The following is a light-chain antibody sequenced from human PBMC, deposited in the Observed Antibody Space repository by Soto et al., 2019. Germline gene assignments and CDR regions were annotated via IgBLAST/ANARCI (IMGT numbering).Light chain of an antibody. CDR3: SSYTGSSTVV. J-gene: IGLJ2*01. Sequence: QSALTQPASVSGSPGQSITISCTGTSSDVGSYNYVSWYQQHPGKAPKVMIYDVSNRPSGVSNRFSGSKSGNTASLTISGLQAEDEADYYCSSYTGSSTVVFGGGTKLTVL. V-gene: IGLV2-14*01. CDR2: DVS. CDR1: SSDVGSYNY.